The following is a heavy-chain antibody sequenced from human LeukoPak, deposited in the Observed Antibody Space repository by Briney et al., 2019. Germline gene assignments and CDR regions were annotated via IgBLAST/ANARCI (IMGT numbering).Heavy chain of an antibody. Sequence: GGSLRLSCAASGFTFSSYAMHWVRQAPGKGLEWVAVISYDGSNKYYADSVKGRFTISRDNSKNTLYLQMNSLRAEDTAVYYCARADTSEYYMDVWGNGTTVIVSS. D-gene: IGHD2/OR15-2a*01. V-gene: IGHV3-30*04. J-gene: IGHJ6*03. CDR2: ISYDGSNK. CDR3: ARADTSEYYMDV. CDR1: GFTFSSYA.